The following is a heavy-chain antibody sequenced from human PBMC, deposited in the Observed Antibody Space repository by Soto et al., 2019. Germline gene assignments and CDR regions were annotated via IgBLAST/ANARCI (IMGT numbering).Heavy chain of an antibody. CDR2: ISSSSGYI. Sequence: AGGSLRLSCAASGFTFSGSSMSWVRQAPGKGLEWVSFISSSSGYIYYADSVKGRFTISRDNANNSLYLQMTSLRAEDTAMYYYARVENRVPHPLFAPSAQGTPVPGSS. CDR3: ARVENRVPHPLFAP. J-gene: IGHJ5*02. V-gene: IGHV3-21*01. CDR1: GFTFSGSS.